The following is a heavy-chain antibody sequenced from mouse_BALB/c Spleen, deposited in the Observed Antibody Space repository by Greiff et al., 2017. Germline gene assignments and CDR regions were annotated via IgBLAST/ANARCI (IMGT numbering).Heavy chain of an antibody. V-gene: IGHV1S22*01. CDR1: GYTFTSYW. Sequence: LQQPGSELVRPGASVKLSCKASGYTFTSYWMHWVKQRHGQGLEWIGNIYPGSGSTNYDEKFKSKGTLTVDTSSSTAYMHLSSLTSEDSAVYCCRRDGSGPFAYWGQGTLVTVSA. J-gene: IGHJ3*01. D-gene: IGHD1-1*01. CDR3: RRDGSGPFAY. CDR2: IYPGSGST.